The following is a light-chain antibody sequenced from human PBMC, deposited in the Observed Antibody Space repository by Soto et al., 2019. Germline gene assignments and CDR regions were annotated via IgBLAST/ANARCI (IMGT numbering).Light chain of an antibody. V-gene: IGKV3-11*01. J-gene: IGKJ1*01. Sequence: IVLTQSPATLSLSPGERAALSCRASQSVSTSLAWYQHKPGQAPRLIIYDASKRAPGIPARFSGSGSGTDFTLTTSSPEPEDFAVYYCQVRDVWPTFGQGTKVDIK. CDR2: DAS. CDR1: QSVSTS. CDR3: QVRDVWPT.